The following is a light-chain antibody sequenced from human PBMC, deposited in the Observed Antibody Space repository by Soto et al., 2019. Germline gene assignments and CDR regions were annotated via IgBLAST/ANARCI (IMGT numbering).Light chain of an antibody. CDR3: CSYAGSSPHV. Sequence: ALTQPASVSGSPGQSITISCTGTSSDVGSYNLVSWYQQHPGKAPKLMIYEGSKRPSGVSNRFSGSKSGNTASLTISGLQAEDEADYYCCSYAGSSPHVFGTGTKVTVL. V-gene: IGLV2-23*01. CDR1: SSDVGSYNL. CDR2: EGS. J-gene: IGLJ1*01.